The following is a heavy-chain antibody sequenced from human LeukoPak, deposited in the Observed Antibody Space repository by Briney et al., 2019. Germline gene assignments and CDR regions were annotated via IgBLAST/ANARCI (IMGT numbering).Heavy chain of an antibody. CDR3: ARDPVENSRSSDLYYFHY. CDR2: IWSDGTNK. CDR1: GFTFSSYV. J-gene: IGHJ4*02. Sequence: GRSLRLSCAASGFTFSSYVMHWVRQAPGKGLEWVAVIWSDGTNKYYADSLKGRFAISRDNSKNTLYLQMNSLRAEDTAIYYCARDPVENSRSSDLYYFHYWGQGTPVTVSS. V-gene: IGHV3-33*01. D-gene: IGHD6-6*01.